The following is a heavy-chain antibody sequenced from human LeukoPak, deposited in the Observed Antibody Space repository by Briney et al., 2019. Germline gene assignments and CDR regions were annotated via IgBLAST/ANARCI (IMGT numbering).Heavy chain of an antibody. J-gene: IGHJ4*02. Sequence: GASVKDSCKASGYTFTDSYMHWVRQAPGHGLEWMGWINLYTGGTDYAHKFQGRVTMTSDTSISTAYMELSRLRSDDTAIFYCARGRGMGFLEWLLLDSWGQGTLVTVSS. CDR2: INLYTGGT. CDR1: GYTFTDSY. V-gene: IGHV1-2*02. CDR3: ARGRGMGFLEWLLLDS. D-gene: IGHD3-3*01.